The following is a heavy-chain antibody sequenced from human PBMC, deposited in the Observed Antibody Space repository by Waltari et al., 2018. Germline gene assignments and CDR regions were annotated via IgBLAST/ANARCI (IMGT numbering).Heavy chain of an antibody. CDR3: AKGSDIVVVPAAPRYYYMDV. D-gene: IGHD2-2*01. Sequence: EVQLLESGGGLVQPGGSLRLSCAASGFTFSSYAMSWVRQAPGKGLEWVSAISGSGGSTYYADSVKGRFTISRDKSKNTLYLQMNSLRAEDTAVYYCAKGSDIVVVPAAPRYYYMDVWGKGTTVTISS. J-gene: IGHJ6*03. CDR2: ISGSGGST. CDR1: GFTFSSYA. V-gene: IGHV3-23*01.